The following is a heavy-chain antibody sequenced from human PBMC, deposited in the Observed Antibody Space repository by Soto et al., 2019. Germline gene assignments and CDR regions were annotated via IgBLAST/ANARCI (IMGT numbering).Heavy chain of an antibody. Sequence: EVQLVESGGGLVQPGGSLRLSCAASGFTFSSYWMSWVRQAPGKGLEWVANIKQDGSEKYYVDSVKGRFTISRDNAKNSLYLQMNSLRAEYTAVYYCARKLAYYYDSSGYYTHWGQGTLSTVSS. CDR3: ARKLAYYYDSSGYYTH. D-gene: IGHD3-22*01. CDR2: IKQDGSEK. V-gene: IGHV3-7*01. J-gene: IGHJ4*02. CDR1: GFTFSSYW.